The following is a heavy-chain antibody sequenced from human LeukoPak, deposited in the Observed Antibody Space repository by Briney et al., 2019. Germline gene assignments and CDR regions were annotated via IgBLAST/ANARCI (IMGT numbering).Heavy chain of an antibody. CDR1: GGSISSGDYY. D-gene: IGHD3-22*01. Sequence: SETLSLTCTVSGGSISSGDYYWSWVRQPPGKGLEWIGYIYYSGSTYYNPSLKSRVTISVDASKNQFSLKLSSVTAADTAVYYCANSGGSGYYLFDYWGQGTLVTVSS. CDR2: IYYSGST. CDR3: ANSGGSGYYLFDY. V-gene: IGHV4-30-4*08. J-gene: IGHJ4*02.